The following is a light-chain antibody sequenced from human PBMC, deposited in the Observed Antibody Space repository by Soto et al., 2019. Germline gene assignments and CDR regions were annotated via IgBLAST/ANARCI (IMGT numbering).Light chain of an antibody. V-gene: IGLV1-51*01. Sequence: QSVLTQPPSVSTAPGQKVTISCSGRSSNIGNNYVSWYQQLPGTAPKLLIHDNDKRPSGIPDRFSGSKSRTSATLGITGLQTGDEADYYCGTWDDSLSAVVFGGGTKLTVL. J-gene: IGLJ2*01. CDR1: SSNIGNNY. CDR3: GTWDDSLSAVV. CDR2: DND.